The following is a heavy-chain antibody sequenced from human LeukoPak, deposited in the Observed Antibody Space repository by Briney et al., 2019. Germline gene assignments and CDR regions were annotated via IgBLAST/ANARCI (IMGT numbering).Heavy chain of an antibody. Sequence: SETLSLTCAVYGGSFSGYYWSWIRQPPGKGLEWIGEINHSGSANYNPSLKSRVTISVDTSKNQFSLKLSSVTAADTAVYYCERGAAVADYWGQGTLVTVSS. V-gene: IGHV4-34*01. CDR1: GGSFSGYY. CDR3: ERGAAVADY. D-gene: IGHD6-19*01. J-gene: IGHJ4*02. CDR2: INHSGSA.